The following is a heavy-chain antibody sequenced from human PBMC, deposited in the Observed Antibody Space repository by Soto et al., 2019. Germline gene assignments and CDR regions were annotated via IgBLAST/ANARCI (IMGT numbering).Heavy chain of an antibody. D-gene: IGHD2-2*01. CDR3: STVGSIRTDATPFDS. CDR2: IKSKTDGGAT. CDR1: GFIFSAAW. Sequence: GGSLRLSCAASGFIFSAAWMNWVRQVPGKGLEWVGRIKSKTDGGATDYAAPVKGRFTISRDDSTNMVYLQMNSLKTEDTAVYYCSTVGSIRTDATPFDSWGQGNLVTVSS. J-gene: IGHJ4*02. V-gene: IGHV3-15*07.